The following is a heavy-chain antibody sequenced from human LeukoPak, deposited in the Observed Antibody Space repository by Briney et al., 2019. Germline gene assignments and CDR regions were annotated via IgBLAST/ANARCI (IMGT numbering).Heavy chain of an antibody. CDR1: GFTFSSYG. CDR2: IRYDGSNK. CDR3: AKELPNYDFWSGYPDGDY. V-gene: IGHV3-30*02. Sequence: GGSLRLSCAASGFTFSSYGMHWVRQAPGKGLEWVAFIRYDGSNKYYADSVKGRFTISRDNSKNTLYLQMNSLRAGDTAVYYCAKELPNYDFWSGYPDGDYWGQGTLVTVSS. J-gene: IGHJ4*02. D-gene: IGHD3-3*01.